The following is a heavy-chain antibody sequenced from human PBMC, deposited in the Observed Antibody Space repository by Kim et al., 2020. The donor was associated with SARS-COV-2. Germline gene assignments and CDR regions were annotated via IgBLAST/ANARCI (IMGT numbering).Heavy chain of an antibody. CDR3: ARGRDIVATIFGYYYCGMDV. CDR2: INPNSGGT. J-gene: IGHJ6*02. CDR1: GYTFTGYY. D-gene: IGHD5-12*01. V-gene: IGHV1-2*02. Sequence: ASVKVSCKASGYTFTGYYLHWVRQAPGQRLEWMGWINPNSGGTNYAQKFQGRVTMTRDTSISTAYMELSWLRSDDTAVYYCARGRDIVATIFGYYYCGMDVWGQGTTVTVSS.